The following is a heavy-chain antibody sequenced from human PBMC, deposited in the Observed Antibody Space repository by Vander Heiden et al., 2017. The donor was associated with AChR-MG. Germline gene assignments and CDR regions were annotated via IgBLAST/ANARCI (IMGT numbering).Heavy chain of an antibody. CDR3: AREVILLGDAFDI. Sequence: EVQLLESGGGLIQPGGSLRLSCAAPGFTFSNYAVNWVRQAPGKGLEWVSAISGDAGRTYYADSVKGRFTVSRDNSKNTLYLQMNSLRAEDTAVYYCAREVILLGDAFDIWGQGTMVTVSS. V-gene: IGHV3-23*01. CDR1: GFTFSNYA. CDR2: ISGDAGRT. J-gene: IGHJ3*02. D-gene: IGHD4-4*01.